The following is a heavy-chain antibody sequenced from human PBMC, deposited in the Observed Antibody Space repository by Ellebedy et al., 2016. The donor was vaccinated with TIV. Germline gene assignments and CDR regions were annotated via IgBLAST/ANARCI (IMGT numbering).Heavy chain of an antibody. CDR3: ARDPVDTAMVGSIDY. V-gene: IGHV1-46*01. Sequence: AASVKVSCKASGYTFTSYYMHWARQAPGQGLEWMGIINPSGGSTSYAQKFQGRVTMTKDTSTSTVYMELSSLRSEDTAVYYCARDPVDTAMVGSIDYWGQGTLVTVSS. CDR1: GYTFTSYY. J-gene: IGHJ4*02. CDR2: INPSGGST. D-gene: IGHD5-18*01.